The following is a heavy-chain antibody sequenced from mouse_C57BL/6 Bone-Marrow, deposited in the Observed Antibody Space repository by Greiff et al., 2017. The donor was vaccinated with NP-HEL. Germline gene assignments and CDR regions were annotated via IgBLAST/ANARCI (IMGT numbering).Heavy chain of an antibody. CDR3: ARGGQSYYAMDY. CDR2: IYPGDGDT. V-gene: IGHV1-82*01. J-gene: IGHJ4*01. Sequence: VQLVESGPELVKPGASVKISCKASGYAFSSSWMNWVKQRPGKGLEWIGRIYPGDGDTNYNGKFKGKATLTADKSSSTAYMQLSSLTSEDSAVYFCARGGQSYYAMDYWGQGTSVTVSS. CDR1: GYAFSSSW.